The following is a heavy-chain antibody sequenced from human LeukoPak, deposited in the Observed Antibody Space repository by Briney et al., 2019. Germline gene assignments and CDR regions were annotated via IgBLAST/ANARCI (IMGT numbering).Heavy chain of an antibody. CDR1: GFTFSSYS. Sequence: GGSLRLSCAASGFTFSSYSMNWVRQAPGKGLEWVSSISSSSSYIYYADSVKGRFTISRDNAKNSLYLQMNSLRAEDTAVHYCASNPNDFWSGYPVGWGQGTLVTVSS. V-gene: IGHV3-21*01. CDR2: ISSSSSYI. CDR3: ASNPNDFWSGYPVG. J-gene: IGHJ4*02. D-gene: IGHD3-3*01.